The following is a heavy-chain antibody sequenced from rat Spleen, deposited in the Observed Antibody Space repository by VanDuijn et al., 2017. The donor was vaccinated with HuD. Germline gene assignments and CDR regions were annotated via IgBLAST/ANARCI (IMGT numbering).Heavy chain of an antibody. CDR3: ARHRNLGYWHFDF. J-gene: IGHJ1*01. D-gene: IGHD4-6*01. V-gene: IGHV5-22*01. CDR2: ISYEGSST. Sequence: EVQLVESDGGLVQPGRSLKLSCAASGFTFSDYYMAWVRQAPKKGLEWVASISYEGSSTYYGDSVKGRFTISRDNAKSTLFLQMDSLRSEDTATYYCARHRNLGYWHFDFWGPGTMVTVSS. CDR1: GFTFSDYY.